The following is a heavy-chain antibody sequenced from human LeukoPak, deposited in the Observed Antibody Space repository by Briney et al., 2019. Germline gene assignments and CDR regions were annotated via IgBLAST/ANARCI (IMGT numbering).Heavy chain of an antibody. CDR3: TRETPSRYFDY. CDR1: GYTLTSYD. J-gene: IGHJ4*02. V-gene: IGHV1-8*01. CDR2: MNPNSGKT. Sequence: ASVKVSCKASGYTLTSYDINWVRQATGQGLEWMGWMNPNSGKTGYAQKFQGRITITRNTSISTAYMELSTLRSEDTAVYYCTRETPSRYFDYWGQGTLVTVSS. D-gene: IGHD4-23*01.